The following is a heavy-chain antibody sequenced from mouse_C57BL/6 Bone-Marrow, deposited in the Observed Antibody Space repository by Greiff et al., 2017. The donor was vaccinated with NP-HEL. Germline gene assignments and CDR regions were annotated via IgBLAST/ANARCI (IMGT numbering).Heavy chain of an antibody. D-gene: IGHD1-1*01. CDR1: GFNIKDDY. V-gene: IGHV14-4*01. Sequence: LVESGAELVRPGASVKLSCTASGFNIKDDYMHWVKQRPEQGLEWIGWIDPENGDTEYASKFQGKATITADTSSNTAYLQLSSLTSEDTAVYYCTLNYYGSSLAWFAYWGQGTLVTVSA. J-gene: IGHJ3*01. CDR2: IDPENGDT. CDR3: TLNYYGSSLAWFAY.